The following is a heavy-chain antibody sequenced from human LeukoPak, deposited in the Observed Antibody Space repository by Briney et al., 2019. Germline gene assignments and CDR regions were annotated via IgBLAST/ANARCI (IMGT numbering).Heavy chain of an antibody. D-gene: IGHD2-8*01. CDR2: IYYSGGT. CDR1: GGSISSYD. J-gene: IGHJ6*02. Sequence: SETLSLTCTVSGGSISSYDWSWIRQTPGQVPEWIGYIYYSGGTNYNPSLKSRVTISVDTSKKRFSLKLTSVTAADTAVYYCARIMDTAWGMDVWGQGTTVTVSS. CDR3: ARIMDTAWGMDV. V-gene: IGHV4-59*01.